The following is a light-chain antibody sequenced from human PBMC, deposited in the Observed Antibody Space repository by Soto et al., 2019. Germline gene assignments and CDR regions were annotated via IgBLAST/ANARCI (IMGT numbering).Light chain of an antibody. CDR2: EVS. Sequence: QSVLTQPASVSGSPGQSITISCTGTTNDVGGYNHVSWYQQHPGKAPKLLIFEVSSRPSGVSNRFSGSKSGNTASLTISALQAEDEADYFCNSYTSSTSRPYVFGTGTKVTVL. J-gene: IGLJ1*01. CDR3: NSYTSSTSRPYV. V-gene: IGLV2-14*01. CDR1: TNDVGGYNH.